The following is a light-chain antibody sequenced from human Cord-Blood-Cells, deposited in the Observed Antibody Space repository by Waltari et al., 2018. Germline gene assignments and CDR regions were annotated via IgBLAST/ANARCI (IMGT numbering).Light chain of an antibody. Sequence: QSALTQPASVSGSPGQSITISCTGTSRAVGGYNLVSWYQQRPGKAPKLMIYEGSKRPSGVSNRFSGSKSGNTASLTISGLQAEDEADYYCCSYAGSSTFLFGGGTKLTVL. CDR1: SRAVGGYNL. J-gene: IGLJ3*02. CDR3: CSYAGSSTFL. CDR2: EGS. V-gene: IGLV2-23*03.